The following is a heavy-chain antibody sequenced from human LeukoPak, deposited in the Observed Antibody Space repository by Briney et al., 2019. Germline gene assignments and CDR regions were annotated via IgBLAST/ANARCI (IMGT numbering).Heavy chain of an antibody. CDR3: ARDGTAPGLYFDL. CDR2: IRYDGSNK. Sequence: GGSLRLSCAASGFTFSSYGMHWVRQAPGKGLEWVAFIRYDGSNKYYADSVKGRFTISRDNSKNTLYLQMSSLRAEDTAVYYCARDGTAPGLYFDLWGQGTLVTVSS. CDR1: GFTFSSYG. D-gene: IGHD1-1*01. V-gene: IGHV3-30*02. J-gene: IGHJ4*01.